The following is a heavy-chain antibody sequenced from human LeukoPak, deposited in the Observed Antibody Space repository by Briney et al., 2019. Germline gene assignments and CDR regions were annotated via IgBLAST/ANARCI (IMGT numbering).Heavy chain of an antibody. Sequence: GASVKVSCMASGYTFTEYRLYWVRQAPGQGLEWMGWINPNSGGTNFAQKFQGRVTMTRDTSVTTAYIELSSLRSDDTAVYYCARDRRRPDAFDLWGGGTVVSVSS. V-gene: IGHV1-2*02. CDR2: INPNSGGT. J-gene: IGHJ3*01. D-gene: IGHD6-6*01. CDR1: GYTFTEYR. CDR3: ARDRRRPDAFDL.